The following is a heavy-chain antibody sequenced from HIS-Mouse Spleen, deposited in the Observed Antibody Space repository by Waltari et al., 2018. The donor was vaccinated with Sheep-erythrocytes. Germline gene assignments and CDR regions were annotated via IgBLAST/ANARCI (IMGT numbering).Heavy chain of an antibody. CDR2: MNPNSGNP. V-gene: IGHV1-8*01. D-gene: IGHD6-6*01. CDR1: VITFTSHD. Sequence: QVQLAQSGAEVKKPGASVKVSCKASVITFTSHDISWVRQITGQGLGGMGWMNPNSGNPGYAQKLQGRVTMTRNTSISTAYMELSSLRSEDTAVYYCARGFWVYSSSSGFDYWGQGTLVTVSS. CDR3: ARGFWVYSSSSGFDY. J-gene: IGHJ4*02.